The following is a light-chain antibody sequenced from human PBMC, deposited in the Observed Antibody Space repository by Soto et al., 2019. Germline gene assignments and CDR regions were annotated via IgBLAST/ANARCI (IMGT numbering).Light chain of an antibody. V-gene: IGKV1-27*01. J-gene: IGKJ3*01. CDR3: QKYNSARET. CDR1: QDINNN. CDR2: AAS. Sequence: DMQMTQSPSSLSASIGDRVTITCRASQDINNNLAWYQQKPGKVPKVLIYAASTLQSEVPSRFSGSGSGTDFTLTISSLQPEDVATYYCQKYNSARETFGPGTKVDI.